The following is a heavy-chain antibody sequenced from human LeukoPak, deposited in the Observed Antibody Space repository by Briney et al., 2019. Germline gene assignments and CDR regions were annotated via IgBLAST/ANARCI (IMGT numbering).Heavy chain of an antibody. J-gene: IGHJ4*02. CDR3: VRALGSSSADY. D-gene: IGHD6-6*01. Sequence: GGSLRLTCAASGFTFTHSWMSWVRQAPGKGLEWVANIKQDGSEKYYVDSVEGRFTISRDNAKNSVSLQMNSLRGEDTAVYYCVRALGSSSADYWGQGTLVTVSS. V-gene: IGHV3-7*01. CDR1: GFTFTHSW. CDR2: IKQDGSEK.